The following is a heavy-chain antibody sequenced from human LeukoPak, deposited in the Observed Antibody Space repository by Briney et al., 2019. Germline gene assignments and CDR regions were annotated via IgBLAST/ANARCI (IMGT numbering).Heavy chain of an antibody. V-gene: IGHV1-2*06. Sequence: PLASVKVSCKASGYTFTAYYIHWVRQAPGQGIEWMGRINPKSGGTKYAQKFQGRVTMTRDTSISTAYMELSRLRSDDTAVYYCAREMNYYDSSGYYLTYVDVWGKGTTVTVSS. CDR1: GYTFTAYY. CDR3: AREMNYYDSSGYYLTYVDV. D-gene: IGHD3-22*01. CDR2: INPKSGGT. J-gene: IGHJ6*03.